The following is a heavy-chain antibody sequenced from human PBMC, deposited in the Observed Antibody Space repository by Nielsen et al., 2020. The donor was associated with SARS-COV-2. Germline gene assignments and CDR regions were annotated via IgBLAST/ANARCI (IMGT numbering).Heavy chain of an antibody. D-gene: IGHD2-8*02. J-gene: IGHJ6*02. Sequence: ASVKVSCKASGYTFTSYGISWVRQAPGQGLEWMGWISAYNGNTNYAQKLQGRVTMTTDTSTSTAYMELRSLRSDDTAVYYCAKGTVGVDYYYGMDVWGQGTTVTVSS. CDR2: ISAYNGNT. V-gene: IGHV1-18*04. CDR1: GYTFTSYG. CDR3: AKGTVGVDYYYGMDV.